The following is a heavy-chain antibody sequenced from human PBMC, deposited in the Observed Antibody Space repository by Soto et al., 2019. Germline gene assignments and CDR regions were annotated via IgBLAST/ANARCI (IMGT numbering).Heavy chain of an antibody. D-gene: IGHD3-22*01. CDR1: GGTFSSYA. CDR2: IIPIFGTA. J-gene: IGHJ3*02. V-gene: IGHV1-69*01. Sequence: QVQLVQSGAEVKKPGSSVKVSCKASGGTFSSYAISWVRQAPGQGLEWMGGIIPIFGTANYAQQFQGRVTITADESTSTAYMELSSLRSEDTAVYYCAIESEERITMIVEKWDAFAIWGQGTMVTVSS. CDR3: AIESEERITMIVEKWDAFAI.